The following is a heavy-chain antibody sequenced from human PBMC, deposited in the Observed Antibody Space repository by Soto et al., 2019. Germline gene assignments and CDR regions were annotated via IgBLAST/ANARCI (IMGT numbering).Heavy chain of an antibody. Sequence: PSETLSLTCTVSGGSISSHYWSWIRQPPGQGLEWIGYIYYSGSTNYNPSLKSRVTISVDTSKNQFSLKLSSVTAADTAVYYCARDGLGGRGVPPIYYYYYYMDVWGKGTTVTVSS. CDR1: GGSISSHY. V-gene: IGHV4-4*08. CDR2: IYYSGST. D-gene: IGHD3-10*01. CDR3: ARDGLGGRGVPPIYYYYYYMDV. J-gene: IGHJ6*03.